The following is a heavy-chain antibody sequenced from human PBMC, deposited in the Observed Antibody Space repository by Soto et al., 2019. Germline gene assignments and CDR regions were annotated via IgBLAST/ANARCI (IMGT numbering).Heavy chain of an antibody. V-gene: IGHV3-30-3*01. D-gene: IGHD3-9*01. CDR1: GFTFSSYA. J-gene: IGHJ4*02. Sequence: GGSLRLSCAASGFTFSSYAMHWVRQAPGKGLEWVAVISYDGSNKYYADSVKGRFTISRDNSKNTLYLQMNSLRAEDTAVYYCARGYYDILTGLLDYWGQGTLVTVSS. CDR3: ARGYYDILTGLLDY. CDR2: ISYDGSNK.